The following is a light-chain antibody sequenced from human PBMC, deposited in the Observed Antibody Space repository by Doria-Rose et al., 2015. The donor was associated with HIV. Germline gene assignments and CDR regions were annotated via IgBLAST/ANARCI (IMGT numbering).Light chain of an antibody. Sequence: TQSPESLGMSLGERATLNCKSNQSLLYTSKNYLAWYQQKPGQPPKLLIYWASTRQSGVPARFSGSRSATDFTLTISSLEAEDVAVYYCQQYYDTPSFGPGTTVDIK. V-gene: IGKV4-1*01. CDR1: QSLLYTSKNY. J-gene: IGKJ3*01. CDR2: WAS. CDR3: QQYYDTPS.